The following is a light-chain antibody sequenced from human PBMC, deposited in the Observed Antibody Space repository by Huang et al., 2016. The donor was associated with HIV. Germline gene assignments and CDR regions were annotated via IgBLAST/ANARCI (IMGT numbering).Light chain of an antibody. CDR3: QQFGSSPPYS. J-gene: IGKJ2*03. CDR2: RAS. Sequence: EILLTQSPDTLSLSPGERATLSCRASQSVNNNYLAWYQQKPGQAPRLLIYRASTRATGIPDRFSGSGSGTDFTLTISRQEPDDFAVYYCQQFGSSPPYSFGRGTKLEIK. V-gene: IGKV3-20*01. CDR1: QSVNNNY.